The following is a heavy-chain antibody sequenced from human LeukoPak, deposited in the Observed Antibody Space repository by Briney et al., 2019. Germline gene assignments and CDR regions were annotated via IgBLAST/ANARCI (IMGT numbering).Heavy chain of an antibody. Sequence: GASVKVSCKASGYTFTSYAMNWVRQAPGQGLEWMGWINTNTGNPTYAQGFTGRFVFSLDTSVSTAYLQISSLKAEDTAVYYCARVIWFGELTDAFDIWGQGTMVTVSS. CDR2: INTNTGNP. V-gene: IGHV7-4-1*02. J-gene: IGHJ3*02. CDR3: ARVIWFGELTDAFDI. D-gene: IGHD3-10*01. CDR1: GYTFTSYA.